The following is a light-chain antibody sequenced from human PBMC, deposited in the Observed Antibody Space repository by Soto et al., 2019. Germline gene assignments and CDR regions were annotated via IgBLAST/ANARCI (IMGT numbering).Light chain of an antibody. CDR3: QQYYSTLSYT. CDR2: WAS. V-gene: IGKV4-1*01. CDR1: QTVFYSSNNKNY. J-gene: IGKJ2*01. Sequence: DIVMTQSPDSLAVSLGERATIHCKSSQTVFYSSNNKNYLAWYQQKPGRPPRLLIYWASTRQSGVSDRFSGSGCGTDFTLTISNLHAEDVAVYYCQQYYSTLSYTFGQGTRLEIK.